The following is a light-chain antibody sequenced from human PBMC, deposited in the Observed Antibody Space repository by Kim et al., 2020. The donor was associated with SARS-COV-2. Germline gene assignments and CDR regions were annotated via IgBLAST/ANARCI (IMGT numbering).Light chain of an antibody. CDR3: CSYAGSGTVV. Sequence: GQSITISCTGTSSDVGSYNFVSWYQQHPGRAPKVLIYEVYKWPSGVSDRFSGSKSGNTASLTISGLQVEDEAHYYCCSYAGSGTVVFGAGTQLTVL. CDR1: SSDVGSYNF. J-gene: IGLJ2*01. CDR2: EVY. V-gene: IGLV2-23*02.